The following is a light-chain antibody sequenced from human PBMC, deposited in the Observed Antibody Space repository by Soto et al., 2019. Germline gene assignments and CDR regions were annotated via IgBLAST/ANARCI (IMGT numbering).Light chain of an antibody. V-gene: IGKV3-15*01. J-gene: IGKJ1*01. Sequence: EIVMTQSPATLSVSPGERATLSCRASQSVYSNLAWYQQKPGQAPRLLIYGASTRATGVPARSSGSGAGTDFTLTITSLQSEDFGVYFCQQYKDWPTTFGQGTKVDIK. CDR1: QSVYSN. CDR3: QQYKDWPTT. CDR2: GAS.